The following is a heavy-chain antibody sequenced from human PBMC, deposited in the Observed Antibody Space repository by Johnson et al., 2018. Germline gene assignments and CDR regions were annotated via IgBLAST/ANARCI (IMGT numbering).Heavy chain of an antibody. Sequence: VQLQESGGGLVQPGGSLRLSCAASGLTFSSNWIHWVRQAPGKGLVWVSRINGDGRSTSYADSVKGRFTISRDNAKNTLYLQMNSLRAEDTAVYYCARDPQGIIGGPTPPHDAFDIWGQGTLVTVSS. V-gene: IGHV3-74*01. J-gene: IGHJ3*02. CDR2: INGDGRST. D-gene: IGHD2-15*01. CDR3: ARDPQGIIGGPTPPHDAFDI. CDR1: GLTFSSNW.